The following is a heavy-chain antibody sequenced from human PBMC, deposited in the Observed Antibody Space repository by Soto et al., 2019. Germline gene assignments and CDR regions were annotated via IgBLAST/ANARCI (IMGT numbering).Heavy chain of an antibody. Sequence: EVQLLESGGGLVQPGGSLRLSCAASGFTFSTYAMSWVRQAPGKGLEWVSTISGSGGCTYYADSVKGRFTISRDNSKNTLYLQMNNLRADDTAVYYCAKNRLTGTRVRDAFDIWGQGTMVTVSS. J-gene: IGHJ3*02. CDR1: GFTFSTYA. V-gene: IGHV3-23*01. D-gene: IGHD1-1*01. CDR3: AKNRLTGTRVRDAFDI. CDR2: ISGSGGCT.